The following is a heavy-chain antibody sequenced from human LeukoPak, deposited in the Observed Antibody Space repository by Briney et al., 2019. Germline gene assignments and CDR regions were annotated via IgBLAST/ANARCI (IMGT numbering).Heavy chain of an antibody. CDR2: ISDRGKT. D-gene: IGHD3-3*01. Sequence: GGSLRLSCAGSGFTFSSYSMIWVRQAPGKGLEWISAISDRGKTDYADSVKGRFTISRDNSKNTLYLQLSSLRADDTAIYYCAKLPTIFGVADSFDIWGQGTLVTVSS. CDR3: AKLPTIFGVADSFDI. J-gene: IGHJ3*02. V-gene: IGHV3-23*01. CDR1: GFTFSSYS.